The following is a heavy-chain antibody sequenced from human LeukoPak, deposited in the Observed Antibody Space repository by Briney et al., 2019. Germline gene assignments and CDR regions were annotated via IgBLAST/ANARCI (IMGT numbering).Heavy chain of an antibody. Sequence: SGGSLRLSCAVSGFTFSTYWMHWVRQAPGKGLVWVARINSDGSSTTYADSVKGRFTISRDNAKDTLYLQMNSLRAEDTAVYYCARSPNCGGDCSWGQGTLVTVSS. CDR1: GFTFSTYW. CDR3: ARSPNCGGDCS. CDR2: INSDGSST. V-gene: IGHV3-74*03. D-gene: IGHD2-21*02. J-gene: IGHJ5*02.